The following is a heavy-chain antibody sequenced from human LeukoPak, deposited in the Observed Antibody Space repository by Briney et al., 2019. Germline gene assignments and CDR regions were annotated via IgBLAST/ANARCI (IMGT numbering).Heavy chain of an antibody. D-gene: IGHD6-13*01. V-gene: IGHV3-7*01. CDR2: IKQDGSEK. J-gene: IGHJ5*02. Sequence: GGSLRLSCAASGFTFSDYYMSWIRQAPGKGLEWVANIKQDGSEKYYVDSVKGRFTISRDNAKNSLYLQMNSLRAEDTAVYYCARIKAAAGTFDPWGQGTLVTVSS. CDR3: ARIKAAAGTFDP. CDR1: GFTFSDYY.